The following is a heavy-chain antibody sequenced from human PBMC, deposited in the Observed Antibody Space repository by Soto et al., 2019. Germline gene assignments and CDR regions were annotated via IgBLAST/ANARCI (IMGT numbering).Heavy chain of an antibody. V-gene: IGHV4-59*01. CDR1: GGSISSYY. D-gene: IGHD1-7*01. Sequence: PSETLSLTCTVSGGSISSYYWSWIRQPPGKGLEWIGYIYYSGSTNYNPSLKSRVTISVDTSKNQFSLKLSSVTAADTAVYYCARDRGKTGTTLGWFDPWGQGTLVTVSS. CDR3: ARDRGKTGTTLGWFDP. J-gene: IGHJ5*02. CDR2: IYYSGST.